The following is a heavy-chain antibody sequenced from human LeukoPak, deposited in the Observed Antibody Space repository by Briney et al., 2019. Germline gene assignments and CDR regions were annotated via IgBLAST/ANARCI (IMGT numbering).Heavy chain of an antibody. V-gene: IGHV3-48*03. Sequence: GGSLRLSCAASGFTFSSYEMNWVRQAPGEGLEWVSYISSSGSTIYYADSVKGRLTISRDNAKNSLYLQMNSLRAEDTAVYYCASNCGGDCYLAFDYWGQGTLVTVSS. CDR1: GFTFSSYE. J-gene: IGHJ4*02. D-gene: IGHD2-21*02. CDR2: ISSSGSTI. CDR3: ASNCGGDCYLAFDY.